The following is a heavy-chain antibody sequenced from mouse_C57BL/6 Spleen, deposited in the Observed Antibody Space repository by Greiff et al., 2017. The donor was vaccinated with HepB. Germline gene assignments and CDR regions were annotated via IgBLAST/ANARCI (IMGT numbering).Heavy chain of an antibody. J-gene: IGHJ2*01. D-gene: IGHD2-4*01. CDR2: ISSGGDYI. CDR1: GFTFSSYA. CDR3: TRDYDYDRDYFDY. V-gene: IGHV5-9-1*02. Sequence: EVMLVESGEGLVKPGGSLKLSCAASGFTFSSYAMSWVRQTPEKRLEWVAYISSGGDYIYYADTVKGRFTISRDNARNTLYLQMSSLKSEDTAMYYCTRDYDYDRDYFDYWGQGTTLTVSS.